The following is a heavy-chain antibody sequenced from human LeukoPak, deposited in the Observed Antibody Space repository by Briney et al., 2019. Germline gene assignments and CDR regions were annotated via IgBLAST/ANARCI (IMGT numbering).Heavy chain of an antibody. J-gene: IGHJ5*02. D-gene: IGHD3-16*01. CDR1: GGSISSYY. V-gene: IGHV4-59*01. CDR3: ARDGGLMHGWFDP. CDR2: IYYTGSA. Sequence: SDTLSLTCTVSGGSISSYYWSWIRQPPGKGLEWIGYIYYTGSANYNPSLKSRVTISLNTSKNQFSLKLNSMTAADTAVYYCARDGGLMHGWFDPWGKGTLVTVSS.